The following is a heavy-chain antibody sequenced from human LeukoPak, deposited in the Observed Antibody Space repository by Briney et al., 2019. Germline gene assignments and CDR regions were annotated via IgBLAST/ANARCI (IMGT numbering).Heavy chain of an antibody. V-gene: IGHV3-7*01. D-gene: IGHD6-13*01. Sequence: HPGGSLRLSCAASGFIFSSYYMSWVRQAPGKGLECVAHKNPGGGQEPCVDSVKGRFTVSRDNAKNSVFLQMNGLRVEDTAMYYCARWRGQQSEFDLWGQGTLVTVSS. CDR1: GFIFSSYY. CDR2: KNPGGGQE. J-gene: IGHJ4*02. CDR3: ARWRGQQSEFDL.